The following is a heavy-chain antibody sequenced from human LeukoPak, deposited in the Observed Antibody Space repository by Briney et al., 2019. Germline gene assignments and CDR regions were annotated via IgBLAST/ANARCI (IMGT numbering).Heavy chain of an antibody. CDR1: GGTFSSYA. J-gene: IGHJ4*02. D-gene: IGHD3-3*01. CDR2: IIPIFGTA. V-gene: IGHV1-69*01. Sequence: SGKVSCKASGGTFSSYAISWVRQAPGQGLEWMGVIIPIFGTANYAQKFQGRVTITADESTSTAYMELSSLRSEDTAVYYCARAGLRFLEWLGHFDYWGQGTLVTVSS. CDR3: ARAGLRFLEWLGHFDY.